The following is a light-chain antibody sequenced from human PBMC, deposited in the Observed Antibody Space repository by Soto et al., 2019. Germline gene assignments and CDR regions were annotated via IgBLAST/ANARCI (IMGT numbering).Light chain of an antibody. V-gene: IGKV3-20*01. CDR2: GAS. CDR3: QQYGSSPR. J-gene: IGKJ1*01. CDR1: QSVSSSY. Sequence: EIVFTQSPGPLSLSPGERATPSCRASQSVSSSYLAWYQQKPGQAPRLLIYGASSRATGIPDRFSGSGSGTDFTLTISRLEPEDCAVYYCQQYGSSPRFGQGTKVDIK.